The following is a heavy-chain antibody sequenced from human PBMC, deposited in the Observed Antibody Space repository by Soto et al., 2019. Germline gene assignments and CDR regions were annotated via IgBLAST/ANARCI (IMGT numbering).Heavy chain of an antibody. V-gene: IGHV1-69*01. CDR3: ARVRYCGGDCYFWFDP. J-gene: IGHJ5*02. D-gene: IGHD2-21*02. Sequence: SKASGGAFGCRALSWVHHSHGQGLEWMGGIIPIFGTANYAQKFQGRVTITADESTSTAYMELSSLRSEDTAVYYCARVRYCGGDCYFWFDPWGQGTLVTVSS. CDR1: GGAFGCRA. CDR2: IIPIFGTA.